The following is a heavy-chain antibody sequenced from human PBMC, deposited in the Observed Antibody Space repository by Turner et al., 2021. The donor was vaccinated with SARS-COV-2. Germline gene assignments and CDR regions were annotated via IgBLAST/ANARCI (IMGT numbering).Heavy chain of an antibody. CDR3: ARLMDTAMDYYGMDV. CDR2: IYYSGIT. Sequence: QLQLQESGSGLVKSSETLSLTCDVAGGSISSGSYYWGWSCQPPGKGREWSGNIYYSGITYYNPSLKSRVTISVDTSKNQFSLKLSTVTAADTAVDYCARLMDTAMDYYGMDVWGQGTTVTVSS. CDR1: GGSISSGSYY. V-gene: IGHV4-39*01. D-gene: IGHD5-18*01. J-gene: IGHJ6*02.